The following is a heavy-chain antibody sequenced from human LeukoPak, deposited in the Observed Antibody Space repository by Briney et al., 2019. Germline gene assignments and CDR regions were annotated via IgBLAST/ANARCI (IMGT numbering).Heavy chain of an antibody. Sequence: SVKVSCKASGGTFSSYAISWVRQAPGQGLEWMGGIIPIFGTANYAQKFQGRVTITADESTSTAYMELRSLRSDDTAVYYCARDRAGSSWYVDWGQGTLATVSS. J-gene: IGHJ4*02. CDR2: IIPIFGTA. V-gene: IGHV1-69*13. CDR3: ARDRAGSSWYVD. CDR1: GGTFSSYA. D-gene: IGHD6-13*01.